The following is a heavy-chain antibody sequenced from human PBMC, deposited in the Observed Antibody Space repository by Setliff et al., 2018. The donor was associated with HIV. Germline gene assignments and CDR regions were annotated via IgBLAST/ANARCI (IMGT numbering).Heavy chain of an antibody. D-gene: IGHD3-3*01. CDR2: TYYTGST. V-gene: IGHV4-59*11. CDR1: GGSISSHY. J-gene: IGHJ3*02. CDR3: ARDYYNFQDM. Sequence: SETLSLTCTVSGGSISSHYWTWIRQPPGKGLEWIGYTYYTGSTNYNPSLNSRVAIFLDTSKNQFSLRLTSVTAADTAVYYCARDYYNFQDMWGQGTMVTVSS.